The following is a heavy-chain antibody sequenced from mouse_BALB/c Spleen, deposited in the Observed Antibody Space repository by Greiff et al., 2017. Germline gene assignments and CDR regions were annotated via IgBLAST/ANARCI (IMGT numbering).Heavy chain of an antibody. V-gene: IGHV1-14*01. Sequence: VQLQQSGPELVKPGASVKMSCKASGYTFTSYVMHWVKQKPGQGLEWIGYINPYNDGTKYNEKFKGKATLTSDKSSSTAYMELSSLTSEDSAVYYCNEIPHYYGSSYDFDYWGQGTTLTVSS. CDR1: GYTFTSYV. J-gene: IGHJ2*01. CDR2: INPYNDGT. CDR3: NEIPHYYGSSYDFDY. D-gene: IGHD1-1*01.